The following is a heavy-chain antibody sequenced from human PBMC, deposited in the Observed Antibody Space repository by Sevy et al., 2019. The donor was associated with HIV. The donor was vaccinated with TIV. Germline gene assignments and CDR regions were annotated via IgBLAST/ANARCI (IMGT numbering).Heavy chain of an antibody. J-gene: IGHJ4*02. CDR1: SGSITSLY. CDR3: AGENAWGRGYS. V-gene: IGHV4-59*08. D-gene: IGHD2-21*01. Sequence: SETLSLTCTVSSGSITSLYWNWIRQPPGKGMEWIANIYYNGHINYNPSLKSRVTLSVDTSKNQFSLRLISVTAADTAMYYCAGENAWGRGYSWGQGTLVTVSS. CDR2: IYYNGHI.